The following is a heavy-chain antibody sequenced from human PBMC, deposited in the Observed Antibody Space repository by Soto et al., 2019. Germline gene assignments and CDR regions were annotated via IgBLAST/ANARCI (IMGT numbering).Heavy chain of an antibody. CDR1: GGSIRSYC. Sequence: SETLSLTCTVSGGSIRSYCWTWIRQPPGEGLEWIGCICNSGTTNYNPSLKSRVTISVDTQKNQFSLKLSSVTVADTAFYYCAPHYDILTGPFDYGGRGTLVTVSS. V-gene: IGHV4-59*03. CDR3: APHYDILTGPFDY. D-gene: IGHD3-9*01. CDR2: ICNSGTT. J-gene: IGHJ4*02.